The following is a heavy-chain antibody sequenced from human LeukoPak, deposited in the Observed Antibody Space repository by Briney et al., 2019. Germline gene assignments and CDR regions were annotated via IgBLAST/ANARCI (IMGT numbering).Heavy chain of an antibody. J-gene: IGHJ5*02. CDR3: ATRYYHSSEFDP. CDR1: GHSFSTYW. CDR2: IHPEDSDT. D-gene: IGHD3-22*01. V-gene: IGHV5-51*01. Sequence: GESLKISCKASGHSFSTYWIGWVRQMPGKGLESMAIIHPEDSDTQYSPSFQVQVTISADKSISTAYLQSSSVKASHTAMYYCATRYYHSSEFDPWGQGTLVTVSS.